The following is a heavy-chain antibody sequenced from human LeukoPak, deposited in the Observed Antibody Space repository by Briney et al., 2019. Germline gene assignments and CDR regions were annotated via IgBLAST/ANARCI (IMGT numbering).Heavy chain of an antibody. CDR3: ARGEGNWGSTDY. D-gene: IGHD7-27*01. CDR2: INHSGST. V-gene: IGHV4-34*01. J-gene: IGHJ4*02. CDR1: GGSFSGYY. Sequence: SETLSLTCAVYGGSFSGYYWSWIRQPPGKGLEWIGEINHSGSTNYNPSLKSRVTISVDTSKNQFSLKLSSVTAADTAVYYCARGEGNWGSTDYWGQGTLVTVSS.